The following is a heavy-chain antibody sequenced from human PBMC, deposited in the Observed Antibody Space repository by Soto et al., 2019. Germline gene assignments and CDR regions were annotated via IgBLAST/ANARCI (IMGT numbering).Heavy chain of an antibody. J-gene: IGHJ4*02. CDR3: VGVGATEGVYFDY. CDR1: GVAFTSYY. V-gene: IGHV1-46*01. CDR2: INPSGGST. D-gene: IGHD1-26*01. Sequence: GASVKVSWKASGVAFTSYYMHWVRQATGQGLEWMGIINPSGGSTSYTQKFQGRVTMTRDTSTSTVYMELSSLRSEDTAVYYCVGVGATEGVYFDYWGQGTLVTVSS.